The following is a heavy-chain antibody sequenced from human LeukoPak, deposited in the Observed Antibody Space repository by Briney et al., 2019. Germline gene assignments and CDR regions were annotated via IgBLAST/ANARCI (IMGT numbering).Heavy chain of an antibody. CDR2: ISGNGGST. CDR3: ARSGRGGAFDI. V-gene: IGHV3-23*01. D-gene: IGHD1-26*01. J-gene: IGHJ3*02. CDR1: GFTFSGYA. Sequence: GGSLRLSCAASGFTFSGYAMSWVRQAPGKGLEWVSAISGNGGSTYYADSVKGRFTISGDNAKNTQYLQMNSLRAEDTAVYYCARSGRGGAFDIWGQGTMVTVSS.